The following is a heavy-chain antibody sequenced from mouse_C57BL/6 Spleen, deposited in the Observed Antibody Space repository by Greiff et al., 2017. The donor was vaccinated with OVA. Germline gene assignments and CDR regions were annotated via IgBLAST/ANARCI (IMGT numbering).Heavy chain of an antibody. Sequence: QVQLKESGAELVKPGASVKISCKASGYAFSSYWMNWVKQRPGKGLEWIGQIYPGDGDTNYNGKFKGKATLTADKSSSTAYMQLSSLTSEDSAVYLCARGGRRGWYFGVWGRGTTVSVSS. J-gene: IGHJ1*03. CDR2: IYPGDGDT. CDR1: GYAFSSYW. V-gene: IGHV1-80*01. CDR3: ARGGRRGWYFGV.